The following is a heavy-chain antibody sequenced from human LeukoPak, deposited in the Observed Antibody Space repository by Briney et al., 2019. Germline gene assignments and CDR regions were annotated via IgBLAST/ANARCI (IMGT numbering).Heavy chain of an antibody. CDR1: GGTFSSYA. D-gene: IGHD2-2*01. V-gene: IGHV1-69*04. CDR3: ARVGYCSSTSCSYMDV. Sequence: GASVKVSCKASGGTFSSYAISWVRQAPGQGLEWMGRIIPILGIANYAQKFQGRVTITADESTSTAYMELSSLRSEDTAVYYCARVGYCSSTSCSYMDVWGKGTTVTVSS. CDR2: IIPILGIA. J-gene: IGHJ6*03.